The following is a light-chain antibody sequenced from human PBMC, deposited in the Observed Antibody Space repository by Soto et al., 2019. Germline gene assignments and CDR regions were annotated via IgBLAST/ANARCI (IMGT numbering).Light chain of an antibody. J-gene: IGLJ3*02. V-gene: IGLV8-61*01. CDR2: STN. CDR1: SGSVSTSYY. CDR3: VLYMGSGIWV. Sequence: QTVVTQEPSFSVSPGGTVTLTCGLSSGSVSTSYYPSWYQQTPGQAPRTLIYSTNTRSSGVSDRFSGSILGNKAALTITGVQADDESDYYCVLYMGSGIWVFGGGTKLTVL.